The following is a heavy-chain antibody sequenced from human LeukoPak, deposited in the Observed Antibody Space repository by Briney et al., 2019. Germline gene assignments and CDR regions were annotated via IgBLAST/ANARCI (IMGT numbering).Heavy chain of an antibody. CDR1: GYTLTELS. CDR3: ATSLLGYCSSTSCSPRPFDY. D-gene: IGHD2-2*01. Sequence: ASVKVSCKVSGYTLTELSMHWVRQAPGKGLEWMGGFDPEDGETIYAQKFQGRVTMTEDTSTDTAYMELSSLRSEDTAVYYCATSLLGYCSSTSCSPRPFDYWGQGTLVTVSS. J-gene: IGHJ4*02. CDR2: FDPEDGET. V-gene: IGHV1-24*01.